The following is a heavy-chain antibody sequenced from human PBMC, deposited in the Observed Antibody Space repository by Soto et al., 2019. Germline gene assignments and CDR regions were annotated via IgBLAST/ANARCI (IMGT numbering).Heavy chain of an antibody. V-gene: IGHV3-21*01. CDR2: ISSSSSYI. D-gene: IGHD3-3*01. CDR3: ARDLRFLEWSHYYMDV. CDR1: GFTFSSYS. Sequence: EVQLVESGGGLVKPGGSLRLSCAASGFTFSSYSMNWVRQAPGKGQEWDSSISSSSSYIYYADSVKGRFTISRDNAKNSLYLQMNSLRAEDTAVYYCARDLRFLEWSHYYMDVWGKGTTVTVSS. J-gene: IGHJ6*03.